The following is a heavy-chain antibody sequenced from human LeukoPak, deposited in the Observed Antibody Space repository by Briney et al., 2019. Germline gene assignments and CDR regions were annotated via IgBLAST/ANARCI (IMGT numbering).Heavy chain of an antibody. CDR1: SDSIRSYY. CDR3: ARAHGGHDYSFDY. CDR2: IYYTGRT. J-gene: IGHJ4*02. V-gene: IGHV4-59*01. Sequence: PSETLSLTCTVSSDSIRSYYWSWIRQPPGEGLEWIGYIYYTGRTHYNPSLKSRVTISVDTSKNQFSLKLSSVTAADTAVYYCARAHGGHDYSFDYWGQGTLVTVSS. D-gene: IGHD2-21*01.